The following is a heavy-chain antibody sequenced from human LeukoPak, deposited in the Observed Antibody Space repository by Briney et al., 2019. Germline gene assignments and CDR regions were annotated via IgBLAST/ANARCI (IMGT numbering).Heavy chain of an antibody. V-gene: IGHV1-69*13. CDR2: IIPIFGTA. J-gene: IGHJ4*02. D-gene: IGHD6-19*01. CDR1: GGTFSSYA. Sequence: SVKVSCKASGGTFSSYAISWVRQAPGQGLEWMGGIIPIFGTANYAQKFQGRVTITADESTSTAYMELSSLRSDDTAVYYCAREGVSGWYLRVWYFDYWGKGTPVTAS. CDR3: AREGVSGWYLRVWYFDY.